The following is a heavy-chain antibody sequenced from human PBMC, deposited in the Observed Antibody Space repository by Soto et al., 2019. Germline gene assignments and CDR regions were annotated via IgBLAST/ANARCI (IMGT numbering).Heavy chain of an antibody. D-gene: IGHD2-2*01. V-gene: IGHV4-39*01. CDR3: ATALSDDCSSTSCYVEYYFDY. CDR2: IYYSGST. CDR1: GSCISSRGYY. Sequence: PSETLSLTCTVSGSCISSRGYYWGWIRQPPGKGLEWIGSIYYSGSTYYNPSLKSRVTISVDTSKNQFSLKLSSVTAADTAVYYCATALSDDCSSTSCYVEYYFDYWGQGTLLTVSS. J-gene: IGHJ4*02.